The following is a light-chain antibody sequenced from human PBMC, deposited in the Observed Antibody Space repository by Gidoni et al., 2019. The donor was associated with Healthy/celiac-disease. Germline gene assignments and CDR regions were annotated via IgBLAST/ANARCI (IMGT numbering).Light chain of an antibody. CDR3: QRYGSSPRT. V-gene: IGKV3-20*01. CDR2: GAS. Sequence: IVLTQSPGTLSLSPGERATLSCRASQSVSSSYLAWYQQKPGQAPRLLIYGASSRATGIPDRFSGSGSGTDFTLTISRLEPEDCAVYYCQRYGSSPRTFGQGTKVEIK. J-gene: IGKJ1*01. CDR1: QSVSSSY.